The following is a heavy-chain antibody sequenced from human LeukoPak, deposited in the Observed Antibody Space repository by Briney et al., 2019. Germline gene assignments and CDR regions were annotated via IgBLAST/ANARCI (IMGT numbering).Heavy chain of an antibody. Sequence: PSQTLSLTCAVSGVSISSGGYSWSWIRQPPGKGLEWIGYIFHSGRTYYNPSLMSRVTISVDRSKNHFSLKLSSVTAADTAVYYCASTDSYYYYYGMDVWGQGTTVTVSS. CDR2: IFHSGRT. CDR1: GVSISSGGYS. V-gene: IGHV4-30-2*01. CDR3: ASTDSYYYYYGMDV. J-gene: IGHJ6*02.